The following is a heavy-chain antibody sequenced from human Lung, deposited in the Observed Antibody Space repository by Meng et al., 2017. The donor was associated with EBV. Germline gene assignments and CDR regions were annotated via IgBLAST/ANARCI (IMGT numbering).Heavy chain of an antibody. CDR1: GFTFSSYW. CDR3: SRDLVGSTDS. D-gene: IGHD2-8*02. Sequence: EVRLVESGGALVQPGGSLRLSCEASGFTFSSYWMHWVRQVPGKGLVWVSRINEDGAVTTYADSVKGRFTISRDNAKNTLYLQMNSLRAEDTAVYYCSRDLVGSTDSWGQGTLVTVSS. CDR2: INEDGAVT. J-gene: IGHJ4*02. V-gene: IGHV3-74*01.